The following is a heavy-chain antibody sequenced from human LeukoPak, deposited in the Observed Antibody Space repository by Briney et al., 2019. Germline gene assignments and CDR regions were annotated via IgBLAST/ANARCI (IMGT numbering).Heavy chain of an antibody. D-gene: IGHD6-19*01. CDR2: ISYDGGNK. Sequence: GGSLRLSCAASGFTFASYAFRWVRQAPGKGLEGVAVISYDGGNKYYADSVKGRFLISRDNSKNTMFLLIYSLKPEDTAVYYCVRDRGPTIAVPYYFDYWGQGTLVTVSP. CDR3: VRDRGPTIAVPYYFDY. J-gene: IGHJ4*02. CDR1: GFTFASYA. V-gene: IGHV3-30*04.